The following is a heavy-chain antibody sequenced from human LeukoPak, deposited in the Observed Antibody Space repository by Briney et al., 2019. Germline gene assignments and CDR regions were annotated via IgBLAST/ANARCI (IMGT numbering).Heavy chain of an antibody. Sequence: GGSLRLSCAASGFTFSSYGMHWVRQAPGKGLEWVAVIWSDGSSKHYADSVKGRFTISRDNSKNTLYLQMNSLRAEDTALYYCARGQPPSYYDMDVWGQGTTVTVAS. J-gene: IGHJ6*02. CDR2: IWSDGSSK. D-gene: IGHD6-13*01. CDR3: ARGQPPSYYDMDV. CDR1: GFTFSSYG. V-gene: IGHV3-33*01.